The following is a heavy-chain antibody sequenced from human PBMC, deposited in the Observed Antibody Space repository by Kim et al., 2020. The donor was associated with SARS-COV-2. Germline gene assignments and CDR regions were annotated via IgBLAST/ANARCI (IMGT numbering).Heavy chain of an antibody. V-gene: IGHV4-59*01. Sequence: SETLSLTCTVSGVSISSYCWSWIRQPPGKGLEWIGYIYYSGSTNYNPSLKSRVTISVDTSKNQFSLELSSVTAADTAVYYCARVLEGYSSGWYFDYWGQGTLVTVSS. CDR2: IYYSGST. J-gene: IGHJ4*02. D-gene: IGHD6-19*01. CDR3: ARVLEGYSSGWYFDY. CDR1: GVSISSYC.